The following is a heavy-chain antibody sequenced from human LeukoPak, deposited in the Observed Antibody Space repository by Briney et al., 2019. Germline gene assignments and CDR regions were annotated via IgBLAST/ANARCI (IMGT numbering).Heavy chain of an antibody. V-gene: IGHV3-21*01. D-gene: IGHD2-15*01. CDR1: GFTFSSYS. CDR3: ARDGLAAATLHWCFDL. J-gene: IGHJ2*01. CDR2: ISSSSSYI. Sequence: GGSLRLSCAASGFTFSSYSMNWVRQAPGKGLEWVSSISSSSSYIYYADSVKGRFTISRDNARNSLYLQMNSLRAEDTAVYYCARDGLAAATLHWCFDLWGSGTLVTVSS.